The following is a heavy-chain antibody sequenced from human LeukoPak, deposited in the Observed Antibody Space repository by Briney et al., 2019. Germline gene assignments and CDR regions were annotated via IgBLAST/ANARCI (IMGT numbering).Heavy chain of an antibody. V-gene: IGHV3-30*03. CDR1: GFTFSTYG. Sequence: GTSLRLSCAASGFTFSTYGMHWVRQAPGKGLEWVALITYDGYYKYYSDSVKGRFTISSDTSKNTLSLQMNSLRAEDTAVYYCARDLSPVVRASPMGYWGQGTLVTDSS. J-gene: IGHJ4*02. D-gene: IGHD3-10*01. CDR3: ARDLSPVVRASPMGY. CDR2: ITYDGYYK.